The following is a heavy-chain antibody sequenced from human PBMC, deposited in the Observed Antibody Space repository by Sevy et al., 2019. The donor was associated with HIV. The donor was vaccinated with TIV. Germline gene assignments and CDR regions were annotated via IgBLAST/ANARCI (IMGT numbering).Heavy chain of an antibody. V-gene: IGHV3-11*04. CDR1: GFTFSDYY. Sequence: GGYLRLSCAASGFTFSDYYMSWIRQAPGKGLEWVSYISSSGSTIYYADSVKGRFTISRDNAKNSLYLQMNSLRAEDTAVYYCARARSFIAAATDAFDIWGQGTMVTVSS. D-gene: IGHD6-13*01. CDR2: ISSSGSTI. J-gene: IGHJ3*02. CDR3: ARARSFIAAATDAFDI.